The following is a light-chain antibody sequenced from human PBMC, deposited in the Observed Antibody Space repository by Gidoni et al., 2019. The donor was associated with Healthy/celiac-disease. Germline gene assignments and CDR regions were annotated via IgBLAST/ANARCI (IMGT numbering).Light chain of an antibody. Sequence: DIVRTQSPLSLPVTPGEPASISGRSSQSLLHSNGYNYLDWYLQKPGQSPQLLIYLGSNRASGVPDRFSGSGSGTDFTLKISRVEAEDVGVYYCMQALQTPPTFGQGTKVEIK. J-gene: IGKJ1*01. V-gene: IGKV2-28*01. CDR1: QSLLHSNGYNY. CDR3: MQALQTPPT. CDR2: LGS.